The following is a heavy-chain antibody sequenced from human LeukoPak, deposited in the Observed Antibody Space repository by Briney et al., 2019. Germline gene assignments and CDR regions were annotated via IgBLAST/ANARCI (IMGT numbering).Heavy chain of an antibody. D-gene: IGHD3-22*01. J-gene: IGHJ6*02. CDR3: ARAYTYYYDSIAYYYGMDV. V-gene: IGHV3-30-3*01. CDR2: ISYDGSNK. Sequence: GGSLRLSCAASGFTFSSYAMHWVRQAPGKGLEWVAVISYDGSNKYYADTVKGRFTISRDNSKNTLYLQMNSLRAEDTAVYYCARAYTYYYDSIAYYYGMDVWGQGTTVTVSS. CDR1: GFTFSSYA.